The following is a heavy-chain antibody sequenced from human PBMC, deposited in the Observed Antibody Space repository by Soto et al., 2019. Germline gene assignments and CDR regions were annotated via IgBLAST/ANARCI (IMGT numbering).Heavy chain of an antibody. CDR1: GGSISSYY. J-gene: IGHJ4*02. V-gene: IGHV4-59*01. D-gene: IGHD4-17*01. CDR2: IYYSGST. CDR3: ARDDYGGTTH. Sequence: SETLSLTCAVSGGSISSYYWSWIRQPPGKGLEWIGYIYYSGSTNYNPSLKSRVTISVDTSKNQFSLKLSSVTAADTAVYYCARDDYGGTTHWGQGTLVTVSS.